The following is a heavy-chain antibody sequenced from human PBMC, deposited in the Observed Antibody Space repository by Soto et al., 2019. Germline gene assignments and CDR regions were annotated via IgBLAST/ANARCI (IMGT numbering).Heavy chain of an antibody. CDR2: IIPIFGTA. J-gene: IGHJ4*02. D-gene: IGHD6-13*01. CDR3: ARSGQQLVRVGFDY. V-gene: IGHV1-69*13. Sequence: SVKVSCKASGGTFSSYAISWVRQAPGQGLEWMGGIIPIFGTANYAQKFQGRVTITADESTSTAYMELSSLRSEDTAVYYCARSGQQLVRVGFDYWGQGTLVTVSS. CDR1: GGTFSSYA.